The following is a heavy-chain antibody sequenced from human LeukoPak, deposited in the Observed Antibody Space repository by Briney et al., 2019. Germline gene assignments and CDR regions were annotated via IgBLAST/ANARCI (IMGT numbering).Heavy chain of an antibody. J-gene: IGHJ4*02. CDR1: GFTFSSYA. CDR3: ARSDYGDSYYFDY. CDR2: ISGSGGST. V-gene: IGHV3-23*01. D-gene: IGHD4-17*01. Sequence: GGSLRLSCAASGFTFSSYAMSWVRQAPGKGLEWVSAISGSGGSTYYADSVKGRFTISRDNSKNTLYLQMNSLRAEDTAVYYCARSDYGDSYYFDYWGQGTLVTVSS.